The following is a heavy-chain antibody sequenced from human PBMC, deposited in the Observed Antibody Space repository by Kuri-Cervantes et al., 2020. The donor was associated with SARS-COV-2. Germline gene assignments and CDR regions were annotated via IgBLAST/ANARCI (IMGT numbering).Heavy chain of an antibody. CDR3: AGDKNYDFWSGPTRGYGMDV. Sequence: GESLKISCAASGFVFSYYYMGWIRQAPGKGLEWVSYISGSSRNTNYADSVKGRFTISRDNSKNTLYLQMNSLRAEDAAVYYCAGDKNYDFWSGPTRGYGMDVWGQGTTVTVSS. CDR1: GFVFSYYY. D-gene: IGHD3-3*01. V-gene: IGHV3-11*06. J-gene: IGHJ6*02. CDR2: ISGSSRNT.